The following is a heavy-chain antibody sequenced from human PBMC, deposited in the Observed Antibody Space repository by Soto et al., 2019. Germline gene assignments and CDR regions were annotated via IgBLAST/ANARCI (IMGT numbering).Heavy chain of an antibody. J-gene: IGHJ4*02. CDR3: ARDQTGTFYD. Sequence: QVQLVQSGAEVKKPGATLKVSCKASGYTFTNYGLAWVRQAPGQGLEWVGWISGYNGNTNYAQKFQDRVTMTTDTSTSTAYMELRSLRSDDTAMYYCARDQTGTFYDWGQGTLVTV. CDR1: GYTFTNYG. V-gene: IGHV1-18*01. CDR2: ISGYNGNT. D-gene: IGHD1-26*01.